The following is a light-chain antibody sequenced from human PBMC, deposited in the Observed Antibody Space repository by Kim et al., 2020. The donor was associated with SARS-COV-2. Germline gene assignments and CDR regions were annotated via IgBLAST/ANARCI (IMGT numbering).Light chain of an antibody. V-gene: IGLV3-19*01. CDR3: NSRDSSGDNVV. Sequence: SSELTQDPAVSVALGQTVRITCQGDSLRNYYASWYQQKPGQAPILVVSGKDYRPSGIPDRFSGSSSGNTVSLTITGAQAEDEADYYCNSRDSSGDNVVFG. CDR2: GKD. CDR1: SLRNYY. J-gene: IGLJ2*01.